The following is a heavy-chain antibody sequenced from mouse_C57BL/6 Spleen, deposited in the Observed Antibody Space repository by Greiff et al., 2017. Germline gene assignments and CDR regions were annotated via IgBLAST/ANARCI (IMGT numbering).Heavy chain of an antibody. J-gene: IGHJ2*01. V-gene: IGHV1-55*01. CDR2: IYPGSGST. Sequence: QVQLQQSGAELVKPGASVKMSCKASGYTFTSSWITWVKQRPGQGLAWIGDIYPGSGSTNYNEQFKSKATLTVDPSSSTAYMQLSSLTSEDSAVYYCARTPNYYGSSYYFDYWGQGTTLTVSS. CDR1: GYTFTSSW. CDR3: ARTPNYYGSSYYFDY. D-gene: IGHD1-1*01.